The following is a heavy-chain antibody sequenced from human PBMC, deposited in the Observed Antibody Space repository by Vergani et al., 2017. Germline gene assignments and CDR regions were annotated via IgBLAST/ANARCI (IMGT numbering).Heavy chain of an antibody. CDR3: ARIYYDILTGYQTIGDY. CDR2: VYARDSIT. D-gene: IGHD3-9*01. Sequence: EVQLVQSGAAVKKPGESLKISCEGSGYTFTDYWVGWVRQKPGKGLEWMGVVYARDSITRYSLSFEGQVTISADKSINTAYLEWDSLRASDSAMYYCARIYYDILTGYQTIGDYWGQGTLVTVSS. CDR1: GYTFTDYW. J-gene: IGHJ4*02. V-gene: IGHV5-51*01.